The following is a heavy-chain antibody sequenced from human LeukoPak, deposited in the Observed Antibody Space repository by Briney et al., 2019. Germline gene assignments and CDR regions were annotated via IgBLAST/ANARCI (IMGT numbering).Heavy chain of an antibody. CDR3: AKGYCSSTSCYPFDY. J-gene: IGHJ4*02. D-gene: IGHD2-2*01. V-gene: IGHV3-9*03. Sequence: GRSLRLSXAASGFTFDDYAMHWVRQAPGKGLEWVSGISWNSGSIGYADSVKGRFTISRDNAKNSLYLQMNSLRAEDMALYYCAKGYCSSTSCYPFDYWGQGTLVTVSS. CDR2: ISWNSGSI. CDR1: GFTFDDYA.